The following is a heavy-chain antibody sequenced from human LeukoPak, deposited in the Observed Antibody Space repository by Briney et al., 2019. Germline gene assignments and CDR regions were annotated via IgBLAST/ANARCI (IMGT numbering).Heavy chain of an antibody. V-gene: IGHV3-20*04. CDR3: ARSPAVAATSYYYYYYMDV. CDR2: INWNGGST. D-gene: IGHD2-15*01. CDR1: GFTFDDYG. Sequence: GGSLRLSCAASGFTFDDYGMSWVRQAPGKGLEWVSGINWNGGSTGYADSVKGRFTISRDNAKNSLYLQMNSLRAEDTALYYCARSPAVAATSYYYYYYMDVWGKGTTVTVSS. J-gene: IGHJ6*03.